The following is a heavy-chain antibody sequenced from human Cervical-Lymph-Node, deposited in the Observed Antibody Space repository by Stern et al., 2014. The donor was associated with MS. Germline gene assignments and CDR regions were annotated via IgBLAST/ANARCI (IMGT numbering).Heavy chain of an antibody. CDR1: GGSISSGSYY. D-gene: IGHD1-26*01. Sequence: VQLQESGPGLVKPSQTLSLTCTVSGGSISSGSYYWSWIRQPAGKGLEWIGRIYTGGTTNYTPPLKSRFPISVDTSKTHFSRKRSSVTAADTAVYYCARDIRDSGSYQGYFDYWGQGTLVTVSS. J-gene: IGHJ4*02. V-gene: IGHV4-61*02. CDR3: ARDIRDSGSYQGYFDY. CDR2: IYTGGTT.